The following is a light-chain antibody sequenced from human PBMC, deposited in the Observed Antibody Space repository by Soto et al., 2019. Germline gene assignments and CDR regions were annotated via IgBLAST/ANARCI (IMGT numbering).Light chain of an antibody. CDR3: QQSYSTLRT. CDR1: QSISSS. V-gene: IGKV1-39*01. J-gene: IGKJ1*01. CDR2: GAS. Sequence: DIRVTQSPSSLSASVADRVTITCRASQSISSSLNWYQQKPGKAPKLLIYGASSLQSGVPSRFSGSGSGTYFTLTISSLQPEDFATYYCQQSYSTLRTFGQGTKVGIK.